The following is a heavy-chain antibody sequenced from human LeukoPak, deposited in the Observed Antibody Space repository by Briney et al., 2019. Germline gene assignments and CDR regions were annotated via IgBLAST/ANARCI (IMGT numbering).Heavy chain of an antibody. CDR1: GGSFSGYY. V-gene: IGHV4-34*01. CDR2: INHSGST. CDR3: ARAHASEDAFDI. Sequence: SETLSLTCAVYGGSFSGYYWSWIRQPPGKGLEWIGEINHSGSTNYNPSLKSRVTISVDTSKNQFSLKLSSVTAADTAVYYCARAHASEDAFDIWGQGTMVTVSS. J-gene: IGHJ3*02.